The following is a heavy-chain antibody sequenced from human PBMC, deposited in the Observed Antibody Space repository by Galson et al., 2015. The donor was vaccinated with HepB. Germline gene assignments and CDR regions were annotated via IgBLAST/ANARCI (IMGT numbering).Heavy chain of an antibody. CDR3: ARGRNGGLDG. V-gene: IGHV6-1*01. D-gene: IGHD3-16*01. Sequence: CAISGDSVFTHGVAWNWIRQSPSRGLEWLGRTYYRSTWRHDYAVSVESRITINLDTSVNHFSLQLNSVTPEDTAMYYCARGRNGGLDGWGQGTLVTASS. J-gene: IGHJ5*02. CDR2: TYYRSTWRH. CDR1: GDSVFTHGVA.